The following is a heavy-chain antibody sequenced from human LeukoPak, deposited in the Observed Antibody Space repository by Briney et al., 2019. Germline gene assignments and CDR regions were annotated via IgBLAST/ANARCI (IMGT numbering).Heavy chain of an antibody. CDR1: GGSISSLSDY. D-gene: IGHD4/OR15-4a*01. V-gene: IGHV4-39*01. CDR2: IYYSGST. CDR3: ARHRLGAGMDFPFDV. Sequence: KPSETLSLTCTVSGGSISSLSDYWGWIRQPPGKGLEWLGSIYYSGSTYYNPSLKSRVTISVDTSKSQFSLRLSPVTAADTAVYFCARHRLGAGMDFPFDVWGKGTMVTASS. J-gene: IGHJ3*01.